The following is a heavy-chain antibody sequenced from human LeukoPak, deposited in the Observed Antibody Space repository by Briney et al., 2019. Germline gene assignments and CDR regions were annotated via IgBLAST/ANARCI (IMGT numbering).Heavy chain of an antibody. D-gene: IGHD3-10*01. CDR2: IYTSGST. V-gene: IGHV4-4*07. J-gene: IGHJ4*02. Sequence: SETLSLTCTVSGGAISSYYWSWIRQPAGKGLEWIGRIYTSGSTNYNPSLKSRVTMSVDTSKNQFSLKLSSVTAADTAVYYCARGSYGSGSYFSSGVYFDYWGQGTLVTVSS. CDR3: ARGSYGSGSYFSSGVYFDY. CDR1: GGAISSYY.